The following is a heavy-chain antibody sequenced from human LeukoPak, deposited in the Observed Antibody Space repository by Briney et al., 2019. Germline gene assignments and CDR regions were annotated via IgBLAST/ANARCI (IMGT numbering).Heavy chain of an antibody. CDR3: ARDTTTYYYYGMDV. CDR1: GGSISSYY. Sequence: PSETLSLTCTVSGGSISSYYWSWIRQPPGKGLEWIGYTYYSGSTNYNPSLKSRVTISVDTSKNQFSLKLSSVTAADTAVYYCARDTTTYYYYGMDVWGQGTTVTVSS. V-gene: IGHV4-59*01. J-gene: IGHJ6*02. CDR2: TYYSGST. D-gene: IGHD1-26*01.